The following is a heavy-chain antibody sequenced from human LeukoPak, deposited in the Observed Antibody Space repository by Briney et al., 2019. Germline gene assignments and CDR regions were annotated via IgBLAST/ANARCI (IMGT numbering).Heavy chain of an antibody. J-gene: IGHJ4*02. Sequence: PSETLSLTCTVSGGSISSYYWSWIRQPPGKGLEWIGYISYGGSTNSNPSLKSRVTISLDTSKNQFSLKLSSVTAADTAVYYCAGHHPRNTVDFWGQGTLVTVSS. D-gene: IGHD2/OR15-2a*01. V-gene: IGHV4-59*08. CDR1: GGSISSYY. CDR3: AGHHPRNTVDF. CDR2: ISYGGST.